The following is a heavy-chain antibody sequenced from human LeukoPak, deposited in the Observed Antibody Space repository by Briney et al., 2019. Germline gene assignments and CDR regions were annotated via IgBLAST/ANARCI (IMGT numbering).Heavy chain of an antibody. CDR1: GFTFSSYW. D-gene: IGHD5-18*01. Sequence: GGSLRLSCAASGFTFSSYWMSWVRQAPGKGLEWVANIKKDGSEKYYVDSVKGRFTISGDNAKTSLYLQMNSLRAEDTAVYYCARDLSGVTGYTYGRGIDYWGQGTLVTVSS. V-gene: IGHV3-7*01. J-gene: IGHJ4*02. CDR2: IKKDGSEK. CDR3: ARDLSGVTGYTYGRGIDY.